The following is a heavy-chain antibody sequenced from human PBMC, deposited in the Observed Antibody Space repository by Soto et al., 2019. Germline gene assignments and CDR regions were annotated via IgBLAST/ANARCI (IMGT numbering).Heavy chain of an antibody. D-gene: IGHD3-9*01. J-gene: IGHJ4*02. V-gene: IGHV5-51*01. Sequence: PGESLKISCKSSGCSFTDYWIGWVRQMPGKGLEWMGIIYPGDSDARYSPSFQGQVTISVDTSINTAFLRWNSLTASDTAMYYCARQADYNILTGYFYYFDYWGQGSLVTVSS. CDR3: ARQADYNILTGYFYYFDY. CDR2: IYPGDSDA. CDR1: GCSFTDYW.